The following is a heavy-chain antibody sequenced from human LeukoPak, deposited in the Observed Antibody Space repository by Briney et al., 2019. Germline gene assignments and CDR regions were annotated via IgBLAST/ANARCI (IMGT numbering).Heavy chain of an antibody. Sequence: GGSLRLSCAASGFTLSSYAMSWVRQAPGEGLKWVAVIWYDGSNKYYADSVKGRFTISRDSSKNTLYLQMNSLRAEDTAVYYCATDRALGYFDYWGLGTLVTVSS. J-gene: IGHJ4*02. CDR3: ATDRALGYFDY. CDR2: IWYDGSNK. D-gene: IGHD1-26*01. V-gene: IGHV3-33*08. CDR1: GFTLSSYA.